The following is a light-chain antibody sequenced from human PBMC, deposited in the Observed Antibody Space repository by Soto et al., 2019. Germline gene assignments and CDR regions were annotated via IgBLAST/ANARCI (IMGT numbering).Light chain of an antibody. CDR1: QTVGSN. V-gene: IGKV3-20*01. Sequence: EVVLTQSPATLSVSPLEVATLSCMASQTVGSNLAWYQHKPGQAPGLLIYDASNRATGIPARFSGSGSGTDFTLTISRLEPEDFAVYYCQQYGSSPTTFGQGTKVDIK. CDR2: DAS. CDR3: QQYGSSPTT. J-gene: IGKJ1*01.